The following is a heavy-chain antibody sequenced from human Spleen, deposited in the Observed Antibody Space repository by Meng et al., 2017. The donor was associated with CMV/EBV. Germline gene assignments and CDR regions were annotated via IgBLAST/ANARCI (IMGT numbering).Heavy chain of an antibody. CDR3: ARSGYNGYGLDV. Sequence: GGSLRLSCAASGFTFSSPALHWVRQAPGMGLQWVSLITSNGFNKYYAYYVKGRFTISRDNSKNTVDLQMSSLRVDDTAVYYCARSGYNGYGLDVWGQGTTVTVSS. J-gene: IGHJ6*02. D-gene: IGHD5-24*01. CDR2: ITSNGFNK. V-gene: IGHV3-30-3*01. CDR1: GFTFSSPA.